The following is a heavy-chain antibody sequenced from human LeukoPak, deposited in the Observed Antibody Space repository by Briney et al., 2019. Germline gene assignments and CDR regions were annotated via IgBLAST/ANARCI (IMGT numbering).Heavy chain of an antibody. CDR2: IIPIFGTA. D-gene: IGHD3-10*01. CDR3: ARAEYYYGSGSYASYGMDV. V-gene: IGHV1-69*13. Sequence: GASVKVSCKASGGTFSSYAISWVRQAPGQGLEWMGGIIPIFGTANYAQKFQGRVTITADESTSTAYMELSSLRSEDTAVYYCARAEYYYGSGSYASYGMDVWGKGTTATVSS. CDR1: GGTFSSYA. J-gene: IGHJ6*04.